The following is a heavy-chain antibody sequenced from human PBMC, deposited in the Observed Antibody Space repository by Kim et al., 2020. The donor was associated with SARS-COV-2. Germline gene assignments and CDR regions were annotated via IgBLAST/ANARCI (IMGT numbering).Heavy chain of an antibody. CDR2: NYYSRST. Sequence: SETLSLTCTVSGGSISSSSYYWGWKRPPPGLGRVWIVCNYYSRSTYYNPYLKIPITISADTTKNQFSLKPSSVTAAATAVYSCARIVGYCISTCCYVFD. D-gene: IGHD2-2*03. CDR1: GGSISSSSYY. J-gene: IGHJ4*01. CDR3: ARIVGYCISTCCYVFD. V-gene: IGHV4-39*01.